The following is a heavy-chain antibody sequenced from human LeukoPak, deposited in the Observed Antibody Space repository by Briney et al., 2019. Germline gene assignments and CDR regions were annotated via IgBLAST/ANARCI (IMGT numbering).Heavy chain of an antibody. Sequence: GGSLRLSCAASGFTFSSYGMHWVRQAPGKGLEWVAVISYDGSNKYYADSVKGRFTISRDNSKNTLYLQMNSLRAEDTAVYYCALWAQLDAFDIWGQGTMVTVSS. CDR2: ISYDGSNK. CDR1: GFTFSSYG. J-gene: IGHJ3*02. CDR3: ALWAQLDAFDI. V-gene: IGHV3-30*03. D-gene: IGHD6-13*01.